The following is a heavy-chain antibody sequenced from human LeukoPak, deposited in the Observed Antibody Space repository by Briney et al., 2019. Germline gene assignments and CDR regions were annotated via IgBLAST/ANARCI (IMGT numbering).Heavy chain of an antibody. V-gene: IGHV4-34*01. J-gene: IGHJ6*02. CDR2: ISHSGST. D-gene: IGHD2-2*01. Sequence: SETLSLTCAVYGGSFSGYYWSWIRQPPGKGLEWIGEISHSGSTNYNPSLKSRVTISVDTSKNQFSLKLSSVTAADTAVYYCARRMDCSSTSCYLNYYYYYGMDVWGQGTTVTVSS. CDR3: ARRMDCSSTSCYLNYYYYYGMDV. CDR1: GGSFSGYY.